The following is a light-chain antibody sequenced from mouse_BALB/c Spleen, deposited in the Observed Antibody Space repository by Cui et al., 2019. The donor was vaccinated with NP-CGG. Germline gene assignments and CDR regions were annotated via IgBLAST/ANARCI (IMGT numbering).Light chain of an antibody. Sequence: QAVVTQESALTTSPGETVTLTCRSNTGAVTTSNYANWVQEKPDHLFTGLIGGTNNRAPGVPARFSGSLIGDKAALTITGAQTEDEAIYFCALWYSNHWVFGGGTKLTAL. V-gene: IGLV1*01. J-gene: IGLJ1*01. CDR2: GTN. CDR3: ALWYSNHWV. CDR1: TGAVTTSNY.